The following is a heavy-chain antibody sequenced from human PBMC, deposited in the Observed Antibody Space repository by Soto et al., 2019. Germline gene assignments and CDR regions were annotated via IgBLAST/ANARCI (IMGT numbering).Heavy chain of an antibody. Sequence: QVQLVESGGGVVQPGRSLRLSCAASGFTFSSYGMHWVRQAPGKGLEWVAVISYDGSNKYYADSVKGRFTISRDNSKNPLYLPMNSLSAEDTAVYYCAHGPDYYRLDVWCQGTTVTVSS. V-gene: IGHV3-30*03. CDR1: GFTFSSYG. CDR2: ISYDGSNK. CDR3: AHGPDYYRLDV. J-gene: IGHJ6*02. D-gene: IGHD4-17*01.